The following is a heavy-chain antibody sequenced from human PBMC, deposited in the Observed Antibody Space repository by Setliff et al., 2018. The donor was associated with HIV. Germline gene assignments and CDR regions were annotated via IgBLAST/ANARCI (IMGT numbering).Heavy chain of an antibody. CDR3: ARGEKKNVDIVATRDFYYYYMDV. J-gene: IGHJ6*03. CDR1: GYTFTSYS. Sequence: ASVKVSCKASGYTFTSYSMHWVRQAPGQRLEWMGWLRTGTGDTFYSEKFQGRVTITTDESTSTAYMELSSLRSEDTAVYYCARGEKKNVDIVATRDFYYYYMDVWGKGTTVTVSS. D-gene: IGHD5-12*01. CDR2: LRTGTGDT. V-gene: IGHV1-3*04.